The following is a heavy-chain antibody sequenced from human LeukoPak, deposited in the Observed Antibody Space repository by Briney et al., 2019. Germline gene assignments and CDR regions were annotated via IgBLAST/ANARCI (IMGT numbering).Heavy chain of an antibody. D-gene: IGHD5-18*01. CDR2: ISSSGSTI. CDR1: GFTFSSYE. CDR3: ARGFWGSSYNWFDP. Sequence: GGSLRLSCAASGFTFSSYEMNWVRQAPGKGLEWVSYISSSGSTIYYADSVKGRFTISRDNAKNSLYLQMNSLRAEDTAVYYRARGFWGSSYNWFDPWGQGTLVTVSS. V-gene: IGHV3-48*03. J-gene: IGHJ5*02.